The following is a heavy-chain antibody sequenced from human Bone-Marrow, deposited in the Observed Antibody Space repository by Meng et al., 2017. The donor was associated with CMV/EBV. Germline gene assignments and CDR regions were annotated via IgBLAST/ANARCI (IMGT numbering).Heavy chain of an antibody. V-gene: IGHV3-7*01. CDR2: IKQDGSEK. D-gene: IGHD3-22*01. CDR3: AREQPYYDSSGVFDP. J-gene: IGHJ5*02. CDR1: GFTFSSYW. Sequence: GESLKISCAASGFTFSSYWMSWVRQAPGKGLEWVANIKQDGSEKYYVDSVKGRFTISRDNSKNTLYLQMNSLRAEDTAVYYCAREQPYYDSSGVFDPWGQGTLVTVSS.